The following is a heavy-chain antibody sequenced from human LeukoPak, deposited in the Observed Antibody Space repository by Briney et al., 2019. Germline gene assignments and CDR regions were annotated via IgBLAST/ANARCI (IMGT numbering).Heavy chain of an antibody. CDR2: INHSGST. J-gene: IGHJ4*02. V-gene: IGHV4-34*01. D-gene: IGHD3-10*01. CDR3: ATRRPYYYGSGSYLPY. CDR1: GGSFSGYY. Sequence: KPSETLSLTCAVYGGSFSGYYWSWIRQPPGKGLEWIGEINHSGSTNYNPSLKSRVTISVDTSKNQFSLKLSSVTAAETAVYYCATRRPYYYGSGSYLPYWGQRTLVTVSS.